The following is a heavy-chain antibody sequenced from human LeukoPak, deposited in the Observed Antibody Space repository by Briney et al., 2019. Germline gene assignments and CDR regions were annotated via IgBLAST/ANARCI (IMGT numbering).Heavy chain of an antibody. CDR3: ARGYDFWSGYYTKYYFDY. V-gene: IGHV1-2*02. CDR1: GYTFTGYY. J-gene: IGHJ4*02. CDR2: INPNSGGT. Sequence: GASVKVSCKASGYTFTGYYMHWVRQAPGQGLEWMGWINPNSGGTNYAQKFQGRVTMTRDTSISTAYVELSRLRSDDTAVYYCARGYDFWSGYYTKYYFDYWGQGTLVTVSS. D-gene: IGHD3-3*01.